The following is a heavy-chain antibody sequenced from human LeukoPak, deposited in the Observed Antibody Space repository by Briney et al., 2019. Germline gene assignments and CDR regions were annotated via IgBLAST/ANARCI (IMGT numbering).Heavy chain of an antibody. Sequence: GSLRLSCAASGFTFRRYAMSRGRQASGEGVEWVSAISGSGGSTYYADSVKGRFTISRDNSKNTLYLQMNSLRAEDTAVYYCAKEGTWEPIDYWGQGTLVTVSS. CDR1: GFTFRRYA. CDR2: ISGSGGST. V-gene: IGHV3-23*01. CDR3: AKEGTWEPIDY. D-gene: IGHD1-26*01. J-gene: IGHJ4*02.